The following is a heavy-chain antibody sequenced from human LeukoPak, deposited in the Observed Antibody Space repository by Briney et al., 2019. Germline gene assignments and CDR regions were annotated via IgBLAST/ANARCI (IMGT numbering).Heavy chain of an antibody. V-gene: IGHV3-43D*03. CDR1: GITFDDHA. CDR3: ARDSGVYGGHIDY. D-gene: IGHD4-23*01. CDR2: ISWDGGSI. J-gene: IGHJ4*02. Sequence: PTGGSLRLSCEASGITFDDHAMHWVRQAPGKGLEWVSLISWDGGSIYYVDSVKGRFTISRDNSKNSLYLQMNSLRPEDTALYHCARDSGVYGGHIDYWGQGTLVTVSS.